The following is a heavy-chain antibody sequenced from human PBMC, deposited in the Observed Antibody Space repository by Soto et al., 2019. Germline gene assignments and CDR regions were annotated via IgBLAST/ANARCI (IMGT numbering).Heavy chain of an antibody. CDR1: GFTFGGMS. V-gene: IGHV3-23*01. CDR3: AKDNSPYSGYNSFDY. Sequence: EVRLLESGGGLIQPGGSLGLSFEALGFTFGGMSMSWFRQPQGTGLGGVSGISGSGTNTYYADSVKGRFTISRDNSKNTLYLQMTSLRAEDTAEYYCAKDNSPYSGYNSFDYWGEGTLVTVSS. D-gene: IGHD5-12*01. CDR2: ISGSGTNT. J-gene: IGHJ4*02.